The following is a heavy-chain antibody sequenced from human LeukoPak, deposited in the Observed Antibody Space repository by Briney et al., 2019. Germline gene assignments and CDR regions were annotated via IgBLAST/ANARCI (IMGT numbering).Heavy chain of an antibody. CDR1: GGSISSYY. V-gene: IGHV4-59*08. CDR3: ASQYYYDSSGYYYEGYFDL. Sequence: PSETLSLTCTVSGGSISSYYWSWIRQPPGKGLEWIGYIYYSGSTNYNPSLKSRVTISVDTSKNQFSLKLSSVTAADTAVYYCASQYYYDSSGYYYEGYFDLWGRGTLVTVSS. CDR2: IYYSGST. D-gene: IGHD3-22*01. J-gene: IGHJ2*01.